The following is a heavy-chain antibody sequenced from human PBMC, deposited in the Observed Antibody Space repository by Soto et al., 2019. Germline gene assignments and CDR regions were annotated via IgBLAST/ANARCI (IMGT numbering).Heavy chain of an antibody. CDR3: ATSSVSRLLNHWYFDL. CDR2: ISFGVTT. J-gene: IGHJ2*01. Sequence: SETLSLTCSVSGGSISSSDYYWGWVRQPPGKGLEWIGSISFGVTTYYSPSLRSRLTISIDTSNNQFSLKLSSVTAADTAVYYCATSSVSRLLNHWYFDLWGRGTLVTVSS. V-gene: IGHV4-39*01. CDR1: GGSISSSDYY.